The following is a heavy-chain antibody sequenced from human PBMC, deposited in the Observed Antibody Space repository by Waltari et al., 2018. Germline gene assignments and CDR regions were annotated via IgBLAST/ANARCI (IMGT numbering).Heavy chain of an antibody. CDR1: GYSFTSYW. CDR2: IYPCDSET. J-gene: IGHJ2*01. Sequence: EVQLVQSGAEVKKRGESLKISCKGSGYSFTSYWNGWVRQMPGKGLEWLGIIYPCDSETIYSPSFQGHVTISADKSISTAYLQWSSLKASDTAMYYCARHAKRYHWYFDLWGRGTLFTVSS. V-gene: IGHV5-51*01. D-gene: IGHD1-20*01. CDR3: ARHAKRYHWYFDL.